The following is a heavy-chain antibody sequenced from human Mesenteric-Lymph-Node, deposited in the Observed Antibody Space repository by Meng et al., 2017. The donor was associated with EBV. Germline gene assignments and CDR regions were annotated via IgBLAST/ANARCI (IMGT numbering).Heavy chain of an antibody. D-gene: IGHD2-15*01. CDR2: ISGFNDNT. CDR3: AKDLGFCSGDSCYGPYFDY. J-gene: IGHJ4*02. Sequence: QGQAVESGAEGKKLWASVKVSCKSSGYTFTNFGISWVLQAPGQGLEWMGWISGFNDNTHYAQKMQGRLTMTTDISTSTAYMELRSLTSDDTAVYYCAKDLGFCSGDSCYGPYFDYWGQGTLVTASS. CDR1: GYTFTNFG. V-gene: IGHV1-18*01.